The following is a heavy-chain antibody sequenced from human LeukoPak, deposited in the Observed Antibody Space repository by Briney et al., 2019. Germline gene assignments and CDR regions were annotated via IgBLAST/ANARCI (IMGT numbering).Heavy chain of an antibody. J-gene: IGHJ3*02. CDR3: AKSTIEGATVDAFDI. V-gene: IGHV3-30*02. CDR2: IRYDGTNR. Sequence: GGSLRLSCAASGFTFSSYVMHWVRQAPGKGLEWVAFIRYDGTNRYYADSVKGRFTISRDNSKNTLYLQMNSLRAEDTAVYYCAKSTIEGATVDAFDIWGQGTMVTVSS. D-gene: IGHD1-26*01. CDR1: GFTFSSYV.